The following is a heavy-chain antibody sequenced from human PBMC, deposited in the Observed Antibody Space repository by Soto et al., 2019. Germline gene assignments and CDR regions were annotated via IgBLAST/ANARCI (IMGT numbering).Heavy chain of an antibody. CDR3: AREKGTGDWDNIFQH. D-gene: IGHD1-1*01. Sequence: EVQLVESGGGLVQPGGSLRLSCAASGLTVNSNYMSWVSQAPGKGLEWVAVINTGGVTYYADSVKVRFIISRNNSKNTVYLQMTSVRAEVTSVYYCAREKGTGDWDNIFQHWGQGTLVTVSS. V-gene: IGHV3-66*01. CDR2: INTGGVT. CDR1: GLTVNSNY. J-gene: IGHJ1*01.